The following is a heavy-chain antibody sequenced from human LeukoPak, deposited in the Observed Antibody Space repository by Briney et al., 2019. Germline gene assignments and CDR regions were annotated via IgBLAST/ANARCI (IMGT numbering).Heavy chain of an antibody. V-gene: IGHV3-11*06. CDR3: ARAQYYLDS. CDR2: ISSSSSNR. Sequence: GGSLRLSCAASGFTVSSNYMSWIRQAPGKGLEWVSYISSSSSNRNYADSVKGRFTISRDNAKNPLDLQMTSLRAEDTAVYYCARAQYYLDSWGQGTLVTVSS. CDR1: GFTVSSNY. J-gene: IGHJ4*02.